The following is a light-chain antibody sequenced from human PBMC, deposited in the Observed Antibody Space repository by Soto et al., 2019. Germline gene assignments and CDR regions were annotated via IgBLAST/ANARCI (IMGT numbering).Light chain of an antibody. Sequence: EIVMTQSPVTLSVSPGERATLSCRASQSVIDNLAWYQQKPGQAPRLLIYGTSSRATGIPDRFSGGGSGTDFTLTINRLEPEDFAVYYCQQYGSSLVTFGQGTKVDIK. J-gene: IGKJ1*01. V-gene: IGKV3-20*01. CDR1: QSVIDN. CDR2: GTS. CDR3: QQYGSSLVT.